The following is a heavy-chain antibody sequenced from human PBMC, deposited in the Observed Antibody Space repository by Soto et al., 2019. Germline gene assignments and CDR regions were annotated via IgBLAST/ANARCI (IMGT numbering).Heavy chain of an antibody. V-gene: IGHV3-15*01. Sequence: PGGSLRLSCAASGFTFSNAWMSWVRQAPGKGLERVGRIKSKTDGGTTDYAAPVKGRFTISRDDSKNTLYLQMNSLKTDDTAVYDRTTATGVRNCDYWGQGTLVTVSS. CDR3: TTATGVRNCDY. D-gene: IGHD7-27*01. CDR2: IKSKTDGGTT. J-gene: IGHJ4*02. CDR1: GFTFSNAW.